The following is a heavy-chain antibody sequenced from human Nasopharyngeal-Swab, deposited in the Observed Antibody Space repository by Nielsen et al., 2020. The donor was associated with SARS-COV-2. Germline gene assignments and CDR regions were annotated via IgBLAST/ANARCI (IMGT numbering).Heavy chain of an antibody. D-gene: IGHD2-2*03. V-gene: IGHV1-69*06. CDR2: IIPIFGTA. CDR3: ARDPGCCSSTSCQRLGYYYGMDV. Sequence: SVKVSCKASGGTFSSYAISWVRQAPGQGLEWMGGIIPIFGTANYAQKFQGRVTITADKSTSTAYMELSSLRSEDTAVYYCARDPGCCSSTSCQRLGYYYGMDVWGQGTTVTVSS. CDR1: GGTFSSYA. J-gene: IGHJ6*02.